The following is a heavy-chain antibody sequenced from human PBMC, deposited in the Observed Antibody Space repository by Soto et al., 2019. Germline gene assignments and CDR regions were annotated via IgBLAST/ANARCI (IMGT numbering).Heavy chain of an antibody. D-gene: IGHD3-9*01. CDR1: GFTFSSYG. J-gene: IGHJ6*02. CDR2: ISYDGSNK. V-gene: IGHV3-30*18. CDR3: AKFQRGYYNVPNYYYGMDV. Sequence: GGSLRLSWAASGFTFSSYGMHWVRQAPGKGLEWVAVISYDGSNKYYADSVKGRFTISRDNSKNTLYLQMNSLRAEDTAVYYCAKFQRGYYNVPNYYYGMDVWGQGTTVTVSS.